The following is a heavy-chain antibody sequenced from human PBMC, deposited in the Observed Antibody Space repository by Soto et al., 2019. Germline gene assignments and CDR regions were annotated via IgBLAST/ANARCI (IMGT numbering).Heavy chain of an antibody. CDR3: ASLDPGTCFHY. J-gene: IGHJ4*02. D-gene: IGHD1-7*01. Sequence: SETLSLTCAVSGGSFTSNNWWTWVRQPPGQGLEWIGEICRTGSTNYNPSLKSRVTISLDKSKNQFSLKVNSLTAADTAVYYCASLDPGTCFHYWGQGTLVTVSS. V-gene: IGHV4-4*02. CDR1: GGSFTSNNW. CDR2: ICRTGST.